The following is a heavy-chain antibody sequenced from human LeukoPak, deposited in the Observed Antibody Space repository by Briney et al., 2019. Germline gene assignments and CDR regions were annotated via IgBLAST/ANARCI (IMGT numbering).Heavy chain of an antibody. CDR3: ARAGITMVRGVIITKYYFDY. D-gene: IGHD3-10*01. V-gene: IGHV1-18*01. CDR2: ISAYSGNT. J-gene: IGHJ4*02. CDR1: GYTFTSYG. Sequence: ASVKVSCKASGYTFTSYGISWVRQAPGQGLEWMGWISAYSGNTNYAQKLQGRVTMTTDTSTSTAYMELRSLRSDDTAVYYCARAGITMVRGVIITKYYFDYWGQGTLVTVSS.